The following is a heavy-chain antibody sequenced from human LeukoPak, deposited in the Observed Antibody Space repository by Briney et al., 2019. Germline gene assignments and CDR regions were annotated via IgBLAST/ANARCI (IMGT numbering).Heavy chain of an antibody. V-gene: IGHV4-34*01. D-gene: IGHD3-9*01. CDR2: INHSGST. CDR3: ARGPSVLRYFDRTTYYYYYMDV. CDR1: GGSFSGYY. Sequence: SETLSLTCDVYGGSFSGYYWSWIRQPPGKGLEWIGEINHSGSTNYNPSLKSRVTISVDTSKNQFSLKLSSVTAADTAVYYCARGPSVLRYFDRTTYYYYYMDVWGKGTTVTVSS. J-gene: IGHJ6*03.